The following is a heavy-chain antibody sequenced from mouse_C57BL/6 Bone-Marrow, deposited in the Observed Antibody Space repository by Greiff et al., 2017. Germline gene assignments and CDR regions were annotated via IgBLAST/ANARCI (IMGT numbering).Heavy chain of an antibody. J-gene: IGHJ2*01. CDR1: GFTFSDYG. V-gene: IGHV5-15*01. CDR3: ARGNGNYDFDY. Sequence: EVKLMESGGGLVQPGGSLKLSCAASGFTFSDYGMAWVRQAPRKGPEWVASISNLAYSIYYADTVTGRFTSSRENAKNTLYLEMSSLRSEDTAMYYCARGNGNYDFDYWGQGTTLTVSS. D-gene: IGHD2-1*01. CDR2: ISNLAYSI.